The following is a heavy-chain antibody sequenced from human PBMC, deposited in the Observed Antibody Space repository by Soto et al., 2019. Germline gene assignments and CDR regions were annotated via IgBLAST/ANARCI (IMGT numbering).Heavy chain of an antibody. V-gene: IGHV4-4*02. CDR2: IYHSGST. D-gene: IGHD4-17*01. CDR3: ARTMNTVVTPDYFDY. Sequence: PSETLSLTCAVSGGSISSSNWWSWVRQPPGKGLEWIGEIYHSGSTNYNPSLKSRVTISVDKSKNQFSLKLSSVTAADTAVYYCARTMNTVVTPDYFDYWGQGTLVTVSS. CDR1: GGSISSSNW. J-gene: IGHJ4*02.